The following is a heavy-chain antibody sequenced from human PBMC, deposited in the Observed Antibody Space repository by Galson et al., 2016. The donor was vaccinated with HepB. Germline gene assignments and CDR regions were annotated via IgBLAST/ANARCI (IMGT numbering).Heavy chain of an antibody. CDR2: INTNTGNP. CDR1: GYIFTSYF. Sequence: SVKVSCKASGYIFTSYFMNWVRQAPGQGLEWMGWINTNTGNPTYAQGFIGRFVFSLDTSVSTAYLEISSLKDEDTAVYYCARDTFYGSGSFGDYWGQGTLVTVSS. J-gene: IGHJ4*02. CDR3: ARDTFYGSGSFGDY. D-gene: IGHD3-10*01. V-gene: IGHV7-4-1*02.